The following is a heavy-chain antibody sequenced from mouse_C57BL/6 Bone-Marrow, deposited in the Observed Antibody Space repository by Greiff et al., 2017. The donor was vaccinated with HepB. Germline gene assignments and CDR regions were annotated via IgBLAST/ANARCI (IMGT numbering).Heavy chain of an antibody. J-gene: IGHJ4*01. CDR3: ARGGVEAMDY. D-gene: IGHD1-1*01. CDR2: IYPGRGCT. V-gene: IGHV1-55*01. CDR1: GYTFTSYW. Sequence: QVQLQQPGAELVKPGASVKMSCKASGYTFTSYWITWVKQRPGQGLEWIGAIYPGRGCTTYNEMFKSKVTLTVDTSFSTAYMQLSSQTSEDSADYCCARGGVEAMDYWGQGTSVTVSA.